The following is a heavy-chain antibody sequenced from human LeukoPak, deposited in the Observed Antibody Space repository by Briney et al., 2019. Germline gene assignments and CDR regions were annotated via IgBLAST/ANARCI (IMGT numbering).Heavy chain of an antibody. V-gene: IGHV4-61*02. Sequence: SQTLSLTCTVSGGSISSGSYYWSWLRQPAGTGLEWIGRIYTSGSTNYNPSLKSRVTISVDTSKNQFSLKLSSVTAADTAVYYCARDTRFLEWLDAFDIWGQGTMVTVPS. CDR2: IYTSGST. CDR1: GGSISSGSYY. D-gene: IGHD3-3*01. CDR3: ARDTRFLEWLDAFDI. J-gene: IGHJ3*02.